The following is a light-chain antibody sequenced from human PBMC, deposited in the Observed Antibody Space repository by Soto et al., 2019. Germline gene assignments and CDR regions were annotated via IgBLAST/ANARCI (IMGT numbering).Light chain of an antibody. CDR3: CSYAGSSMFV. CDR1: SSDVGPYNL. V-gene: IGLV2-23*02. CDR2: EVV. J-gene: IGLJ2*01. Sequence: QSALTQPASVSGSPGQSITISCTGSSSDVGPYNLVSWYQHHPGKAPKLMISEVVKRPSGVSNRFSGPKSGNTASLTISGLQAEDEADYYCCSYAGSSMFVFGGGTKVTVL.